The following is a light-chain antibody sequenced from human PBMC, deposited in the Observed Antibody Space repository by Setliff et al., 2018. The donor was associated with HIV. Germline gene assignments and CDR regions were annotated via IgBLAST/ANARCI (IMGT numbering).Light chain of an antibody. V-gene: IGLV2-14*01. CDR1: SSDIGVSKY. CDR3: SSYKTGNTLV. Sequence: QSALTQPASVSGSPGQSITISCTGTSSDIGVSKYVSWYQQHPGRAPKLMIFEFINRPSGVSDRFSGSKSGNTASLTISGLQAEDEADYYCSSYKTGNTLVFGGGTKVTVL. CDR2: EFI. J-gene: IGLJ3*02.